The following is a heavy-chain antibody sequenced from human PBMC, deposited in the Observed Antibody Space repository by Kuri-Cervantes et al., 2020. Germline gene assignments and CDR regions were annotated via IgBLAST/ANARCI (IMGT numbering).Heavy chain of an antibody. CDR2: ISWNSGSI. D-gene: IGHD2-2*01. CDR3: AKDFNPRSIVVVPAAGYDY. J-gene: IGHJ4*02. Sequence: SLKISCTASGFTFSSYAMSWVRQAPGKGLEWVSGISWNSGSIGYADSVKGRFTISRDNAKNSLYLQMNSLRAEDTALYYCAKDFNPRSIVVVPAAGYDYWGQGTLVTVSS. V-gene: IGHV3-9*01. CDR1: GFTFSSYA.